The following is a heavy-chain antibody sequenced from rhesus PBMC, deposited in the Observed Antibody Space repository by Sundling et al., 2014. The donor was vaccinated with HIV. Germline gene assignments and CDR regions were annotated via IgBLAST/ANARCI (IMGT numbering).Heavy chain of an antibody. CDR2: IYWDDDK. CDR1: GFSLSRSGMG. D-gene: IGHD6-31*01. Sequence: QVTLKESGPALVKPTQTLTLTCSFSGFSLSRSGMGVGWIRQPPGKTLEWLTYIYWDDDKRYSPSLKSRLTISKDTSKNQVLLTMTNMDPVDTATYYCVRRGSGWDYWGQGVLVTVSS. V-gene: IGHV2-174*02. J-gene: IGHJ4*01. CDR3: VRRGSGWDY.